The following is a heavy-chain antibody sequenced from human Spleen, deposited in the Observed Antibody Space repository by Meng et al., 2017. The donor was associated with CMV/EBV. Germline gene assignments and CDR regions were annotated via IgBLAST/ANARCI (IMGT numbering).Heavy chain of an antibody. V-gene: IGHV3-7*01. D-gene: IGHD6-13*01. Sequence: GESLKISCAASGFPFSSYWMTWVRQAPGKGLEWVANIKRDGSQKYYVDSVKGRFTMSRDNAKNSLYLQMNSLRAEDTAVYYCAGLIAVAVTWGQGTLVTVSS. CDR3: AGLIAVAVT. CDR2: IKRDGSQK. J-gene: IGHJ4*02. CDR1: GFPFSSYW.